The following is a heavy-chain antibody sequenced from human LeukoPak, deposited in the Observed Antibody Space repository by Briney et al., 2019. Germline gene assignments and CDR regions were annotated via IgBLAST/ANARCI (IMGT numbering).Heavy chain of an antibody. Sequence: SETLSLTCTVSGGSISSYYWSWIRQPAGKGLERIGRIYTSGSTNYNPSLKSRVTMSVDTSKNQFSLKLSSVTAADTAVYYCARDAPPGYYYDSSGYYYVGYYFDYWGQGTLVTVSS. CDR2: IYTSGST. J-gene: IGHJ4*02. V-gene: IGHV4-4*07. D-gene: IGHD3-22*01. CDR1: GGSISSYY. CDR3: ARDAPPGYYYDSSGYYYVGYYFDY.